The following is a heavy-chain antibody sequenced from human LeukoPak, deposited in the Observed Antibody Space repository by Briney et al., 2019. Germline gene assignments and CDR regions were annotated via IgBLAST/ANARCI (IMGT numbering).Heavy chain of an antibody. V-gene: IGHV4-30-4*08. Sequence: TSQTLSLTCAVSGGSISSGDYYWSWIRQPPGKGLEWIGYIYYSGSTYYNPSLKRRVTISVDTSKNQCSLQLSSVTAADTAVYYCARGRGAEGYWGQGTLVTVSS. D-gene: IGHD1-14*01. CDR2: IYYSGST. CDR1: GGSISSGDYY. CDR3: ARGRGAEGY. J-gene: IGHJ4*02.